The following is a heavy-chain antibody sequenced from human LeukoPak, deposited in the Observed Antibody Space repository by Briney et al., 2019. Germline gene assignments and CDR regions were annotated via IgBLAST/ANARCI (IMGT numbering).Heavy chain of an antibody. CDR3: ASGYCSGGSCYSGYFDY. Sequence: PGGSLRLSCAASGFTFSSYSMNWVRQAPGKGLEWVSSISSSSSYIYYADSVKGRFTISRDNAKNSLYLQMNSLRAEDTAVYYCASGYCSGGSCYSGYFDYWGQGTLVTVSS. CDR2: ISSSSSYI. CDR1: GFTFSSYS. J-gene: IGHJ4*02. D-gene: IGHD2-15*01. V-gene: IGHV3-21*01.